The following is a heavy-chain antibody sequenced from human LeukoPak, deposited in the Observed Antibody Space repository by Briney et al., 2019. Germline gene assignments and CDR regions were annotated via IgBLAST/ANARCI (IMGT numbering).Heavy chain of an antibody. V-gene: IGHV3-74*01. D-gene: IGHD5-24*01. CDR2: IKSDGSIT. J-gene: IGHJ4*02. Sequence: PGGSLRLSCAASGFTFSNYWMHWVRQAPGKGLVWVSRIKSDGSITTYADSVKGRFTIFRDNVKNTLDLQMSNLRAEDTAVYYCATFGRDGSRWENYWGQGTLVSVSS. CDR3: ATFGRDGSRWENY. CDR1: GFTFSNYW.